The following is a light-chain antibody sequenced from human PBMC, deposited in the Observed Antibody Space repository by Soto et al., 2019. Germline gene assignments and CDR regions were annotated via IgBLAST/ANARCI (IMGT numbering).Light chain of an antibody. J-gene: IGKJ2*01. CDR1: QSISSS. V-gene: IGKV3-15*01. CDR3: QQYNNGPTYT. CDR2: GAS. Sequence: EIVMTQSPATLSVSPGERATLSCRASQSISSSLAWYQQKPGQAPRLLIYGASTRATGITARFSGSGSGTEFPLTISSLQSEDFAVYYCQQYNNGPTYTFGQGTKLEIK.